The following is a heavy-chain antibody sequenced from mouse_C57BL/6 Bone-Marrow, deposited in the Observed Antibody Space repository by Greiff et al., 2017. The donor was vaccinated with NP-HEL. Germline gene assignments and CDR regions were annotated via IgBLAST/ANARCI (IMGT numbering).Heavy chain of an antibody. D-gene: IGHD4-1*02. CDR3: ARASQLSWFAY. J-gene: IGHJ3*01. CDR2: ISDGGSYT. V-gene: IGHV5-4*01. Sequence: EVQGVESGGGLVKPGGSLKLSCAASGFTFSSYAMSWVRQTPEKRLEWVATISDGGSYTYYPDNVKGRFTISRDNAKNNLYLQMSHLKSEDTAMYYCARASQLSWFAYWGQGTLVTVSA. CDR1: GFTFSSYA.